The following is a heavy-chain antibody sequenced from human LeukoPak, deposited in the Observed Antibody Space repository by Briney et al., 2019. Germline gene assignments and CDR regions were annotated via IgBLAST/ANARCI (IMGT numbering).Heavy chain of an antibody. CDR1: GFTFSSYA. CDR2: ISGSGGST. J-gene: IGHJ4*02. D-gene: IGHD6-13*01. Sequence: GGSLRLSCAASGFTFSSYAMSWVRQAPGKGLEWVSAISGSGGSTYYADSVKGRFTISRDNSKNTLYLQMNSLRAEDTAVYYCAKVQSRIAAAGTSVYYFDYWGQGTLVTVSS. CDR3: AKVQSRIAAAGTSVYYFDY. V-gene: IGHV3-23*01.